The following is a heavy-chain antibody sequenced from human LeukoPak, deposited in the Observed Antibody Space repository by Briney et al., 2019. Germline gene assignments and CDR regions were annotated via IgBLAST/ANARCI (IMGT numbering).Heavy chain of an antibody. CDR1: GFTFNRNA. CDR3: VRRGDASSGWGDHDF. J-gene: IGHJ4*02. V-gene: IGHV3-23*01. Sequence: GGSLRLSCAASGFTFNRNAISWVRQAPGKGLEWVSTIGGSGDKTFYADSVKGRFIISRDNSKNMVHLQMNSLTGEDTALYYCVRRGDASSGWGDHDFWGQGALVTVSS. CDR2: IGGSGDKT. D-gene: IGHD6-19*01.